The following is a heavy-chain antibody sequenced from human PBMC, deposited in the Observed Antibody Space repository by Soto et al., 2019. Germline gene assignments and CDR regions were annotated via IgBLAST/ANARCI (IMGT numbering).Heavy chain of an antibody. Sequence: SVKVSCKASGGTFSSYAISWVRQAPGQGLEWMGGIIPIFGTANYAQKFQGRVTITADESTSTAYMELSSLRSEDAAVYYCARFKGYCTNGVCYTSDPYYYGMDVWGQGTTVNVSS. J-gene: IGHJ6*02. V-gene: IGHV1-69*13. CDR3: ARFKGYCTNGVCYTSDPYYYGMDV. CDR2: IIPIFGTA. CDR1: GGTFSSYA. D-gene: IGHD2-8*01.